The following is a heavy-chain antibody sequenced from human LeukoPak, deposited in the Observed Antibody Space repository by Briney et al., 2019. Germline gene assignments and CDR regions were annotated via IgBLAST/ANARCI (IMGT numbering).Heavy chain of an antibody. CDR3: ARLSDWGGAFDI. V-gene: IGHV3-48*03. CDR1: GFTFSSYE. D-gene: IGHD3/OR15-3a*01. Sequence: LAGGSLRLSCAASGFTFSSYEMNWVRQAPGKGLEWVSYISSSGSTIYYADSVKGRFTISRDNAKNSLYLQMNSLRAEDTAVYYCARLSDWGGAFDIWGQGTMVTVSS. J-gene: IGHJ3*02. CDR2: ISSSGSTI.